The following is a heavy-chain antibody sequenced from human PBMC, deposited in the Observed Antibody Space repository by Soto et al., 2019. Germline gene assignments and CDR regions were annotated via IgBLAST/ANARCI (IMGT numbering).Heavy chain of an antibody. CDR1: GGSISSSNYY. J-gene: IGHJ5*02. CDR3: ARHGLAGQLLVLNWFDP. Sequence: SETLSLTCTVSGGSISSSNYYWGWIRQPPGKGLEWIGSIFYRGTTDYNPSLKSRVSIYVDTSKNLFSLIVRSVTATDTAVYYCARHGLAGQLLVLNWFDPWGQGTLVTVSS. D-gene: IGHD6-19*01. CDR2: IFYRGTT. V-gene: IGHV4-39*01.